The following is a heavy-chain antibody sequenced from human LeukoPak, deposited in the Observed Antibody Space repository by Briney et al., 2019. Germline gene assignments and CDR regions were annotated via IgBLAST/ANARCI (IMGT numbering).Heavy chain of an antibody. CDR2: IYYSGST. Sequence: SETLSLTCSFSRGSLSGYYWSWIRQPPGKGLEWIGNIYYSGSTNYNPSLKSRVTISVDTSKNQFSLKLSSVTAADTAVYYCAREWGTFEYWGQGTLVTVSS. CDR1: RGSLSGYY. D-gene: IGHD1-1*01. J-gene: IGHJ4*02. V-gene: IGHV4-59*01. CDR3: AREWGTFEY.